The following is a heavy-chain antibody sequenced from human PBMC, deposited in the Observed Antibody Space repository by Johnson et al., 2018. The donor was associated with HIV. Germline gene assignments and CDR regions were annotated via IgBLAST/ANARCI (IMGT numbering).Heavy chain of an antibody. CDR2: ISSDGITK. CDR1: GFTFNYYN. CDR3: ARAPEHFDNSDSNDGFDF. Sequence: QVQLVESGGGVVQPGRSLRLSCAASGFTFNYYNIHWVRQAPGKGLEWVAMISSDGITKHYADSVKGRFILSRDNSRNTYLQMNSLRAEDTAFYYCARAPEHFDNSDSNDGFDFWGQGTMVTVSS. J-gene: IGHJ3*01. D-gene: IGHD3-22*01. V-gene: IGHV3-30-3*01.